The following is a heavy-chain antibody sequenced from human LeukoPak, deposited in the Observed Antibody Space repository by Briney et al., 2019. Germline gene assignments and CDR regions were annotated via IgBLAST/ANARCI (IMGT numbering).Heavy chain of an antibody. D-gene: IGHD5-18*01. CDR2: INPNSGGA. J-gene: IGHJ4*02. Sequence: ASVKVSCKASGYTFTGYYMHWVRQAPGQGLEWMGWINPNSGGANYAQKFQGRVTMTRDTSISTAYMELSRLRSDDTAVYYCARVDTAMVAGGGDYWGQGTLVTVSS. V-gene: IGHV1-2*02. CDR1: GYTFTGYY. CDR3: ARVDTAMVAGGGDY.